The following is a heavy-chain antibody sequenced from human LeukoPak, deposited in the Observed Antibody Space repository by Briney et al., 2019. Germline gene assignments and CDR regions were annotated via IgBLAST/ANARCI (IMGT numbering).Heavy chain of an antibody. Sequence: GGSLRLSCAASGFRFSEYWMHWVRQAPGKGPEWLSRISKDGSDVVYADSAKGRFTASRDNAKNTVYLQVTNLRHEDTAVYFCTRGGYSGSSYRFSWGQGTM. J-gene: IGHJ1*01. V-gene: IGHV3-74*01. CDR3: TRGGYSGSSYRFS. D-gene: IGHD6-25*01. CDR1: GFRFSEYW. CDR2: ISKDGSDV.